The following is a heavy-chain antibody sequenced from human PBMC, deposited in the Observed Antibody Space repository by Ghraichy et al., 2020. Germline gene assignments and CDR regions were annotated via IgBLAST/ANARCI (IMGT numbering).Heavy chain of an antibody. CDR3: ARSGAAGRYYYYGMDV. CDR1: GYFISSGYY. Sequence: SETLSLTCTVSGYFISSGYYWGWIRQPPGKGLEWIGSIDHSGSNYYNPSLKSRVTISLDTSKNQFSLKLRSVTAADTAVYYCARSGAAGRYYYYGMDVWGQGTTVTVS. V-gene: IGHV4-38-2*02. J-gene: IGHJ6*02. CDR2: IDHSGSN. D-gene: IGHD6-13*01.